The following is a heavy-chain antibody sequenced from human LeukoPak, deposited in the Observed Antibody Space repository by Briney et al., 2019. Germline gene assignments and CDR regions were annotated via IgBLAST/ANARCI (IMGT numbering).Heavy chain of an antibody. CDR3: AKLWTGSYPRYFDY. V-gene: IGHV3-23*01. J-gene: IGHJ4*02. CDR1: GFTFSSYP. D-gene: IGHD3-10*01. Sequence: GGSLRLSCAASGFTFSSYPMSWVRQAPGKGLEWVSVIIGSGITTFYADSVKGRLTISRDNSKNTLYLQMNSLRAEDTAIYYCAKLWTGSYPRYFDYWGQGTLVTVSS. CDR2: IIGSGITT.